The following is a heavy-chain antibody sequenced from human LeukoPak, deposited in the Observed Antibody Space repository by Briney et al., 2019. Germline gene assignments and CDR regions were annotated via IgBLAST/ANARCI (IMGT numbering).Heavy chain of an antibody. Sequence: PSETLSLTCTVSGGSISSYYRSWIRQPPGKGLEWIGYIYCGGSTNYNPSLKSRVTISVDTSKNQFSLKLSSVTAADTAVYYCAREIAVAGTNYYYYYMDVWGKGTTVTVSS. CDR3: AREIAVAGTNYYYYYMDV. CDR1: GGSISSYY. D-gene: IGHD6-19*01. CDR2: IYCGGST. J-gene: IGHJ6*03. V-gene: IGHV4-59*01.